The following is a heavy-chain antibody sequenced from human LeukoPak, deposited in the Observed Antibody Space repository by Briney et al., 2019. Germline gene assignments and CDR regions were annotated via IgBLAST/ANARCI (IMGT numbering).Heavy chain of an antibody. CDR2: ISTYSGNT. J-gene: IGHJ6*03. CDR3: ARLLTLPRYCSGGTCYSFHMDV. CDR1: GYTFTTYG. Sequence: AASVKVSCKASGYTFTTYGISWVRQAPGQGREWMGWISTYSGNTNYTQKLQGRVTITTDTSTSTAYMELRSLRSDDTAVYYCARLLTLPRYCSGGTCYSFHMDVWGKGTTVTVSS. D-gene: IGHD2-15*01. V-gene: IGHV1-18*01.